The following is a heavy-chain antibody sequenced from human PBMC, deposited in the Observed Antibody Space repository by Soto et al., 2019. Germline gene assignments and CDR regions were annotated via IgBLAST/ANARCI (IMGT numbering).Heavy chain of an antibody. J-gene: IGHJ4*02. CDR3: ARDCSTTRCSN. V-gene: IGHV3-23*01. CDR1: GFTFSSYA. D-gene: IGHD2-2*01. Sequence: PGGSLRLSCAASGFTFSSYAMSWVRQAPGKGLEWVSAFSGSGSGTYHADSVKGRFTISRDNSKNTLYLQMNSLRAEDTAVYYCARDCSTTRCSNWGQGTLVTVSS. CDR2: FSGSGSGT.